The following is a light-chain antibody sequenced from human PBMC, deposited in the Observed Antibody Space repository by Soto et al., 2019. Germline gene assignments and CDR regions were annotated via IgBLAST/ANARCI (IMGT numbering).Light chain of an antibody. Sequence: EIVMTQSPATLSVSPGERATLSCRASRNINRKLAWYQQKPGQAAMLLISGASTRATGIPARFSGSGSGTEFTLTISSLQSEDFAVYYCQQYYDYPPLIFGGGTKVEIK. J-gene: IGKJ4*01. CDR3: QQYYDYPPLI. CDR1: RNINRK. V-gene: IGKV3-15*01. CDR2: GAS.